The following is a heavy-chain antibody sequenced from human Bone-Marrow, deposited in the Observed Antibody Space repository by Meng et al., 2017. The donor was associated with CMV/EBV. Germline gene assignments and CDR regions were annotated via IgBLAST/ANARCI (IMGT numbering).Heavy chain of an antibody. J-gene: IGHJ4*02. CDR2: IYHSGST. CDR1: GYSISSGYY. CDR3: ARGGKVVPAPYDY. Sequence: GSLRLSCTVSGYSISSGYYWGWIRQPPGKGLEWIGSIYHSGSTYYNPSLKSRVTISVDTSKNQFSLKLSSATAADTAVYYCARGGKVVPAPYDYWGQGTLVTVSS. D-gene: IGHD2-2*01. V-gene: IGHV4-38-2*02.